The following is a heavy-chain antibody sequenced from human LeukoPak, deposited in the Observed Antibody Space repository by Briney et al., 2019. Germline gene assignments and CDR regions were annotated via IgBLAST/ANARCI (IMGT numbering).Heavy chain of an antibody. D-gene: IGHD5-12*01. CDR3: ARLPGRGYADY. Sequence: TGGSLRLSCAASGFTFSSYEMNWVRQAPGKGLEWVSYISSSGSTIYYADSVKGRFTISRDNAKNSLYLQMNSLRAEDTAVYYCARLPGRGYADYWGQGTLVTVSS. V-gene: IGHV3-48*03. CDR1: GFTFSSYE. J-gene: IGHJ4*02. CDR2: ISSSGSTI.